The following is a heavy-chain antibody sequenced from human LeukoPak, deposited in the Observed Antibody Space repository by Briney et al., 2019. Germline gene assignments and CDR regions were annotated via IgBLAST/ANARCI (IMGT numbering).Heavy chain of an antibody. V-gene: IGHV3-23*01. Sequence: GGSLRLSCTASGFTFSSYAMSWVRQAPGKGLEWVSAISGSGGSTYYADSVKGRFTISRDNSKNTLYLQMNSLRAEDTAVYYCAKAEGYSSSWSIYNWFDPWGQGTLVTVSS. CDR1: GFTFSSYA. CDR2: ISGSGGST. CDR3: AKAEGYSSSWSIYNWFDP. D-gene: IGHD6-13*01. J-gene: IGHJ5*02.